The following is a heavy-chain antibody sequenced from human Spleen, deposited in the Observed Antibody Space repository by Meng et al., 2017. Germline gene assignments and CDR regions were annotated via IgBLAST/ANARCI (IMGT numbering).Heavy chain of an antibody. CDR1: GYSVSTYW. Sequence: GGSLRLSCKSSGYSVSTYWIAWVRQMPGKGLEWMGIIYPGDSETRYSPSFQGQVTISTDKSISTAFLQWRSLKASDTAMYYCARHREETYYIDSWGQGTLVTVSS. J-gene: IGHJ4*02. V-gene: IGHV5-51*01. D-gene: IGHD3-10*01. CDR2: IYPGDSET. CDR3: ARHREETYYIDS.